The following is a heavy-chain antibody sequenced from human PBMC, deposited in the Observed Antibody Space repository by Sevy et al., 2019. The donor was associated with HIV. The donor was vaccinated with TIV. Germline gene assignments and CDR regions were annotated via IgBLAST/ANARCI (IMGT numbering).Heavy chain of an antibody. CDR3: ARTAIYYYDSSGYYPNYYYYGMDV. CDR2: IYYSGST. V-gene: IGHV4-59*13. CDR1: GGSISSYY. J-gene: IGHJ6*02. D-gene: IGHD3-22*01. Sequence: SETLSLTCTVSGGSISSYYWSWIRQPPGKGLEWIGYIYYSGSTKYNPSLRSRVTISVDTSKNKFSLKLSSVTAADTAVYYCARTAIYYYDSSGYYPNYYYYGMDVWGQGTTVTVSS.